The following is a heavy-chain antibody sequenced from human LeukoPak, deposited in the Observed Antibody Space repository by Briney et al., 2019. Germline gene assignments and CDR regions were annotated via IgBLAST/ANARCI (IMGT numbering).Heavy chain of an antibody. Sequence: ASVKVSCKVSGYTLTELSMHWVRQAPGKGLEWMGGFDPEDGETIYAQKFQGRVTMTTDTSTSTAYMELRSLRSDDTAVYYCAREGIVVVPAANPPYYYGMDVWGQGTTVTVSS. CDR1: GYTLTELS. CDR3: AREGIVVVPAANPPYYYGMDV. D-gene: IGHD2-2*01. V-gene: IGHV1-24*01. J-gene: IGHJ6*02. CDR2: FDPEDGET.